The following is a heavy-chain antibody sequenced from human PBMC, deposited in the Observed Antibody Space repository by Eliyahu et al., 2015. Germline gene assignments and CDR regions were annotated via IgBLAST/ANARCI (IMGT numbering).Heavy chain of an antibody. D-gene: IGHD3-16*01. Sequence: QVQLVESGGGVVQPGRSLSLXCAASGFPFSSYGMHWVRQGPGKGLEWVAVIWYDGSNKYYADSVKGRFTISRDNSKNTLYLQMNSLRAEDTAVYYCARDPRRTLGPFDYWGQGTLVTVSS. CDR1: GFPFSSYG. CDR2: IWYDGSNK. CDR3: ARDPRRTLGPFDY. V-gene: IGHV3-33*01. J-gene: IGHJ4*02.